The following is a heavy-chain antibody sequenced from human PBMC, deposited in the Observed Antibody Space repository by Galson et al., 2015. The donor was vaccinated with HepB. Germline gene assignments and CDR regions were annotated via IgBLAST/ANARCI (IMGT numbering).Heavy chain of an antibody. CDR2: ISTYNGNA. CDR3: ATGGMATIGGPTFDY. CDR1: GYTFTRYG. V-gene: IGHV1-18*01. D-gene: IGHD5-24*01. J-gene: IGHJ4*02. Sequence: SVKVSCKASGYTFTRYGISWVRQAPGQGLEWMGWISTYNGNANYAQRLQGRVTMTTVTSTNTAYMGLRSLRSDDTAVYYCATGGMATIGGPTFDYWGQGTLVTVSS.